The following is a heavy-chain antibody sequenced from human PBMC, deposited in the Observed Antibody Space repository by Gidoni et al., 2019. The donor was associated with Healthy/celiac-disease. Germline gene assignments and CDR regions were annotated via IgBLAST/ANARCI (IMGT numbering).Heavy chain of an antibody. CDR1: GGSISSSSYY. CDR2: IYYSGGN. V-gene: IGHV4-39*01. CDR3: AVRDYSNYGGMDV. D-gene: IGHD4-4*01. J-gene: IGHJ6*02. Sequence: QLQLQESGSELGKPAETLFLTCTVSGGSISSSSYYWGWIRQPPGKGLEWIGSIYYSGGNYYTPSLKSRVTISVDTSKNQFSLKLSSVTAADTAVYYCAVRDYSNYGGMDVWGQGTTVTVSS.